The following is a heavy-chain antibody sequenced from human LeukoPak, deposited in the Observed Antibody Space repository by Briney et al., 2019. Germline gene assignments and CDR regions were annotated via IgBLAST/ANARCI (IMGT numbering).Heavy chain of an antibody. CDR3: ATLPGIVDVYYYYMDV. J-gene: IGHJ6*03. CDR2: FDPEDGET. Sequence: ASVKVSCKVSGYTLTEVSMHWVRQAPGKGLEWMGGFDPEDGETIYAQKFQGRVTMTEDTSTDTAYMELSSLRSEDTAVYYCATLPGIVDVYYYYMDVWGKGTTVTVSS. V-gene: IGHV1-24*01. CDR1: GYTLTEVS. D-gene: IGHD1-26*01.